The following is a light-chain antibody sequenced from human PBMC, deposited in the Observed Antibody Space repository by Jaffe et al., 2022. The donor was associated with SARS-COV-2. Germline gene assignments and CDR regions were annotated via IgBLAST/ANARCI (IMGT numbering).Light chain of an antibody. V-gene: IGLV3-21*02. Sequence: SYVLTQPPSVSMAPGQTARITCGGNNIGTKSVYWYQQRPGQAPVLVIYDDSDRPSGIPERFSGSNSGNTATLTVSRVEAGDEADYYCQVWDSSSVVFGGGTKLTVL. CDR1: NIGTKS. CDR3: QVWDSSSVV. J-gene: IGLJ2*01. CDR2: DDS.